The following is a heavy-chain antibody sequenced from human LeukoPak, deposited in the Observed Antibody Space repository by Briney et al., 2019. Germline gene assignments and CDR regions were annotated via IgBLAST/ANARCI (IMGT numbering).Heavy chain of an antibody. D-gene: IGHD3-9*01. J-gene: IGHJ3*02. Sequence: SETLSLTCTVSGGSISSYYWSWIRQPPGKGLEWIGYIYYSGSTNYNPSLKSRVTISVDTSKNQFSLKLSSVTAADTVVYYCARGPYYDILTGYYRDAFDIWGQGTMVTVSS. V-gene: IGHV4-59*01. CDR1: GGSISSYY. CDR2: IYYSGST. CDR3: ARGPYYDILTGYYRDAFDI.